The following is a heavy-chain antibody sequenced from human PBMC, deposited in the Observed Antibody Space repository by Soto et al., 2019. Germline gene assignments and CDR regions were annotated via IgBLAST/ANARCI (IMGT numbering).Heavy chain of an antibody. D-gene: IGHD4-17*01. J-gene: IGHJ4*02. CDR3: ARAGDYALLTFAH. CDR1: GFSLSTYDMG. V-gene: IGHV2-5*02. Sequence: QITLKESGPTLVRPAQTLTLTWDFSGFSLSTYDMGVAWIRQPPGKALEWLALIYWDDDKRYSPSLQDRLAISKDPSSNQVDLTITNMDPGDTATYFCARAGDYALLTFAHWGPGTLVTVSS. CDR2: IYWDDDK.